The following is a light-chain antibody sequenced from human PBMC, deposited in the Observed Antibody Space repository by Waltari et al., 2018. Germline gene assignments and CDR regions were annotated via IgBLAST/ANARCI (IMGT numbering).Light chain of an antibody. J-gene: IGKJ5*01. CDR3: QHRGNWPLLA. V-gene: IGKV3-11*01. CDR2: DAS. Sequence: EIVLAQSPATLSFSPGERATLSCRASQSVGRFLAWYQRKPGQAPRLLIYDASDRSTGTPARFSGSESGTHFTLTISSLGPEDSAVYYCQHRGNWPLLAFRQGTRLEIK. CDR1: QSVGRF.